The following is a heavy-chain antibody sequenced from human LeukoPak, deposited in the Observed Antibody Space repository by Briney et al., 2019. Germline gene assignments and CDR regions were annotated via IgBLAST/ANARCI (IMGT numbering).Heavy chain of an antibody. CDR1: GFTFSSYA. D-gene: IGHD3-22*01. Sequence: GGSLRLSCAASGFTFSSYAMSWVRQAPGKGLEWVSAISGSGGSTYYADSVKGLFPIARDNSKNTLYLQMNSLRDEDTAVYYCAKDSGYYDSSGYSSLFDYWGQGTLVTVSS. J-gene: IGHJ4*02. V-gene: IGHV3-23*01. CDR3: AKDSGYYDSSGYSSLFDY. CDR2: ISGSGGST.